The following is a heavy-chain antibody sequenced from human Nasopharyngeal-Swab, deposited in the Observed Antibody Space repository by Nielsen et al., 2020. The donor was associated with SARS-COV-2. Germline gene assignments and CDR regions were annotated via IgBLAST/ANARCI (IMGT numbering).Heavy chain of an antibody. J-gene: IGHJ5*02. Sequence: WIRQPPGKGLEWVANIKQDGSEKYYVDSVKGRFAISRDNAKNSLYLQMNSLRAEDTAVYYCARDLGITMVRGVTRDNWFDPRGQGTLVTVSS. D-gene: IGHD3-10*01. V-gene: IGHV3-7*01. CDR2: IKQDGSEK. CDR3: ARDLGITMVRGVTRDNWFDP.